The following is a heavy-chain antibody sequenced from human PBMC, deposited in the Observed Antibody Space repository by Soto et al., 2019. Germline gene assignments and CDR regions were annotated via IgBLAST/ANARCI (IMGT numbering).Heavy chain of an antibody. V-gene: IGHV4-59*08. D-gene: IGHD5-12*01. J-gene: IGHJ4*02. CDR1: GVSISSYY. Sequence: QVQLQESGPGLVKPSETLSLTCTVSGVSISSYYWSWIRQPPGKGLEWIGYSYYSGITNNKPSLKSRVTISVDTAKNQFSLKLSSVTAADTAVYYCAVLGYSGYDAYGDGTFDYWGQGTLGTVSS. CDR3: AVLGYSGYDAYGDGTFDY. CDR2: SYYSGIT.